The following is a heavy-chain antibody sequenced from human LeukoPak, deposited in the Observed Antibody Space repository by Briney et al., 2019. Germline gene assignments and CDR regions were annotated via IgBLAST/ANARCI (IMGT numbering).Heavy chain of an antibody. D-gene: IGHD2-2*02. CDR2: ISSSSSTI. CDR1: GFTFSSYS. CDR3: ARDVGYCSSTSCYNDAFDI. Sequence: GGSLRLSCAASGFTFSSYSMNWVRQAPGKGLEWVSYISSSSSTIYYADSVKGRFTISRDNAKNSLYLHMNSLRAEDTAVYYCARDVGYCSSTSCYNDAFDIWGQGTMVTVSS. J-gene: IGHJ3*02. V-gene: IGHV3-48*01.